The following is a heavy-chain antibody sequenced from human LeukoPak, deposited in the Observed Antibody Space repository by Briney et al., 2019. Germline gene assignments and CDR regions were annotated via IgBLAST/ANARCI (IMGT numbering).Heavy chain of an antibody. D-gene: IGHD6-19*01. V-gene: IGHV3-48*03. CDR3: ARDSSGWYYFDY. Sequence: PGGSLRLSCAASGXTFSNYEMNWVRQAPGKGLEWVSYISRSSGSSIYYADSVKGRFTISRDNAKNSLYLQMNSLRAEDTAVYYCARDSSGWYYFDYWGQGILVTVSS. J-gene: IGHJ4*02. CDR1: GXTFSNYE. CDR2: ISRSSGSSI.